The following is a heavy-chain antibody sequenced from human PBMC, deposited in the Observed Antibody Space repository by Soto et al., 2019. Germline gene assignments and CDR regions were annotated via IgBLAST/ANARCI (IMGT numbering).Heavy chain of an antibody. CDR1: GGSITSGGFY. CDR2: IIHSGST. D-gene: IGHD6-13*01. J-gene: IGHJ5*02. CDR3: VRGGMSCNCFDP. Sequence: QVQLQESGPGLVKPSQTLSLTCSVSGGSITSGGFYWSWIRQHPEKAREWIVYIIHSGSTDFNPSFKGRIIISADTSKNPFSLKLTSVTSADTAVYYCVRGGMSCNCFDPWGQGTLVTVSS. V-gene: IGHV4-31*03.